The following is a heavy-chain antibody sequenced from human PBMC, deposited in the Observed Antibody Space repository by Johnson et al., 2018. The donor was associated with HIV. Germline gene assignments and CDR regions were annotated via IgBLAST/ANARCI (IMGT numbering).Heavy chain of an antibody. CDR1: GFTFSSYW. Sequence: VQLVESGGGLVQPGGSLRLSCAASGFTFSSYWMSWVRQAPGKGLEWVANIKQDGSEKYYVDSVKGRFTISRDNSKNTLYLQMNSLRAEDTAVYYCAKDRDYYGSGLIWGQGTMVTVSS. J-gene: IGHJ3*02. D-gene: IGHD3-10*01. CDR3: AKDRDYYGSGLI. V-gene: IGHV3-7*01. CDR2: IKQDGSEK.